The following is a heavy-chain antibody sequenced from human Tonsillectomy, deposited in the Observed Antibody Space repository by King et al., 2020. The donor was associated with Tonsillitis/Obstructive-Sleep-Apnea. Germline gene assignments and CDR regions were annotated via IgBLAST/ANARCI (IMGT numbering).Heavy chain of an antibody. CDR2: ISTYNGNT. V-gene: IGHV1-18*01. J-gene: IGHJ4*02. CDR1: GYTFTSCG. D-gene: IGHD1-20*01. Sequence: VQLVESGAEVKKPGASVKVSCKASGYTFTSCGISWVRQAPGQGLEWMGWISTYNGNTNYAQKLQGRGTMTTDTSTTTAYMELRSLRSDDTAVYYCAKSNWNDEWTPGYYFDYWGQGTLVTVSS. CDR3: AKSNWNDEWTPGYYFDY.